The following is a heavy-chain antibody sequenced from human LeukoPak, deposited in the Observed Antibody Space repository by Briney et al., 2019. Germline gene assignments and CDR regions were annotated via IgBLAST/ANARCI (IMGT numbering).Heavy chain of an antibody. V-gene: IGHV1-69*13. Sequence: ASVKVSXKASGGTFSSYAISWVRQAPGQGLEWMGGIIPIFGTANYAQKFQGRVTITADESTSTAYMELSSLRSEDTAVYYCASGIRGFHLGYYFDYWGQGTLVTVSS. CDR3: ASGIRGFHLGYYFDY. CDR1: GGTFSSYA. J-gene: IGHJ4*02. D-gene: IGHD1-14*01. CDR2: IIPIFGTA.